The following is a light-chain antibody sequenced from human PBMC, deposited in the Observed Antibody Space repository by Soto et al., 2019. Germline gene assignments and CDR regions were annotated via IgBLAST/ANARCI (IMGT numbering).Light chain of an antibody. V-gene: IGLV2-14*03. CDR2: DVS. J-gene: IGLJ2*01. CDR3: SSYTTSRIRV. Sequence: QSALTQPASVSGSPGQSITISCTGASSDIGGYNSVSWYQQHPGKAPQLMIYDVSYRPSGISSPFSGSKSGNTASLTISGLQADDEADYYCSSYTTSRIRVFGGGTKLTVL. CDR1: SSDIGGYNS.